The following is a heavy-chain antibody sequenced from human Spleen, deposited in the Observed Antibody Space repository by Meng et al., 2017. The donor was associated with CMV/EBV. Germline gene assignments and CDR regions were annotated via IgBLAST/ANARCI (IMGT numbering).Heavy chain of an antibody. CDR3: ARDVTPCSVNCYDAFDI. V-gene: IGHV3-9*01. Sequence: GGSLRLSCAASGFTFNDYAMHWVRQAPGKGLEWVSGISWNSGSIDYVDSVKGRFTISRDNAKNSLFWEMNSLRAEYTAVYYCARDVTPCSVNCYDAFDIWGQGTTVTVSS. D-gene: IGHD2-15*01. J-gene: IGHJ3*02. CDR2: ISWNSGSI. CDR1: GFTFNDYA.